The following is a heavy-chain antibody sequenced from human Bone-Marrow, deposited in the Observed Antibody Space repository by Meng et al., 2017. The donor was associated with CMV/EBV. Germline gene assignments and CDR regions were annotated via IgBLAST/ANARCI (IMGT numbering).Heavy chain of an antibody. CDR1: GFTFRTYW. V-gene: IGHV3-74*01. CDR2: INTAGSVT. Sequence: GGSLRLSCAVSGFTFRTYWMHWVSQAPGKGLVWVSHINTAGSVTRYADSVKGRFTISRDNTGNTLYLRMTSLRADDTAVYYCARAGAPYYYENTGQYGADDICGQGTIVTSSS. J-gene: IGHJ3*02. CDR3: ARAGAPYYYENTGQYGADDI. D-gene: IGHD3-22*01.